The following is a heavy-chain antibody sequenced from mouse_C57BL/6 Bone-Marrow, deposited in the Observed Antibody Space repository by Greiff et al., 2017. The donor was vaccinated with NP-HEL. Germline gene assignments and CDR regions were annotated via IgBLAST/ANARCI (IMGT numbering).Heavy chain of an antibody. CDR3: ARSDGYYVFAY. CDR1: GYTFTSYW. V-gene: IGHV1-52*01. Sequence: VQLQQPGAELVRPGSSVKLSCKASGYTFTSYWMHWVKQRPIQGLEWIGNIDPSDSETHYNQKFKDKATLTVDKSSSTAYMQLSSLTSEDSAVYYCARSDGYYVFAYWGQGTLVTVSA. J-gene: IGHJ3*01. CDR2: IDPSDSET. D-gene: IGHD2-3*01.